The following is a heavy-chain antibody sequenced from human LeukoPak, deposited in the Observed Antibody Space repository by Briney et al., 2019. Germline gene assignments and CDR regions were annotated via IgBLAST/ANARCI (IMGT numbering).Heavy chain of an antibody. CDR1: GGSFSGYY. V-gene: IGHV4-34*01. CDR2: INHSGST. D-gene: IGHD2-15*01. Sequence: SETLSLTCAVYGGSFSGYYWSWIRQPPGKGLEWIGEINHSGSTNYNPSLKSRVTISVDTSKDQFSLKLSSVTAADTAVYYCARDSRGGFDYWGQGTLVTVSS. J-gene: IGHJ4*02. CDR3: ARDSRGGFDY.